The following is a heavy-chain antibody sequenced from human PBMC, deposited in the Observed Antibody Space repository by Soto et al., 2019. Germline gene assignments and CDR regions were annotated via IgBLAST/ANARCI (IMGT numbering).Heavy chain of an antibody. D-gene: IGHD1-26*01. CDR3: ARGVGSSPPRY. J-gene: IGHJ4*02. CDR2: ISYSGSP. V-gene: IGHV4-59*01. Sequence: QVQLQESGPGLVKSSETLSLTCTVSGGSISPYYWSWIRQSPGKGLEWIGYISYSGSPYYSPSLKSRVIMSLDTSRNQITLKVASATAADTAVYFCARGVGSSPPRYWGQGTLVSVSS. CDR1: GGSISPYY.